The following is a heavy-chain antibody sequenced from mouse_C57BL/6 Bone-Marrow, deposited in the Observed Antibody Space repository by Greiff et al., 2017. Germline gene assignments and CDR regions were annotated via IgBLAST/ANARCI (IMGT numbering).Heavy chain of an antibody. Sequence: VQGVESGPGLVQPSQSLSITCTVSGFSLTSYGVHWVRQSPGKGLEWLGVIWSGGSTDYNAAFISRLSISKDNSKSQVFFKMNSLQADDTAIYYCASKRRLRDAMDYWGQGTSVTVSS. J-gene: IGHJ4*01. CDR2: IWSGGST. D-gene: IGHD2-2*01. V-gene: IGHV2-2*01. CDR3: ASKRRLRDAMDY. CDR1: GFSLTSYG.